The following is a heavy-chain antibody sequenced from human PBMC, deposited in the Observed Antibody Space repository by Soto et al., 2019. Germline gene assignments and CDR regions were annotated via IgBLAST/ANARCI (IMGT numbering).Heavy chain of an antibody. CDR2: ISGSGGST. CDR3: AKARHSNYGNYYGMDV. V-gene: IGHV3-23*01. Sequence: GGSLRLSCAASGFTFSSYAMSWVRQAPGKGLEWVSAISGSGGSTYYADSVKGRFTISRDNSKNTLYLQMNSLRAEDTAVYYCAKARHSNYGNYYGMDVWGQGTTVTVSS. J-gene: IGHJ6*02. D-gene: IGHD4-4*01. CDR1: GFTFSSYA.